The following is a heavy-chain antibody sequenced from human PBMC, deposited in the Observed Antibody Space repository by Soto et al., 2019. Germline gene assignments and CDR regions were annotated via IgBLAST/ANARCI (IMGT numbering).Heavy chain of an antibody. CDR3: ARDGTDSSSWPFDY. Sequence: GGSLRLSCAASGFTFSSYGMHWVRQAPGKGLEWVAVIWYDGSNKYYADSVKGRFTISRDNSKNTLYLQMNSLRAEDTAVYYCARDGTDSSSWPFDYWGQGTLVTVSS. CDR1: GFTFSSYG. D-gene: IGHD6-13*01. V-gene: IGHV3-33*01. J-gene: IGHJ4*02. CDR2: IWYDGSNK.